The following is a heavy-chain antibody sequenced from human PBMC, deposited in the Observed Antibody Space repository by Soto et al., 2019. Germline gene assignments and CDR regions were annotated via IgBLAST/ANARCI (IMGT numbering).Heavy chain of an antibody. D-gene: IGHD4-17*01. Sequence: QVQLVESGGGVVQPGRSLRLSCAASGFTFSSYGMHWVRQAPGKGLEWVAVISYDGSNKYYADSVTGRFTISRDNSKNTLYLQMNSRRAEDTAVYYCAGHYYGGRSRYGMVVWGQGTTVTVSS. V-gene: IGHV3-30*03. CDR1: GFTFSSYG. J-gene: IGHJ6*02. CDR3: AGHYYGGRSRYGMVV. CDR2: ISYDGSNK.